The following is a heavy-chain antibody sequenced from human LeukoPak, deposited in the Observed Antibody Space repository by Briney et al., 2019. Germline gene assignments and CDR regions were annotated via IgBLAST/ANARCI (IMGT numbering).Heavy chain of an antibody. J-gene: IGHJ3*02. CDR1: GFTFSSYE. D-gene: IGHD2-21*02. CDR3: ARAGAYCGGDCYHDAFDI. Sequence: PGVSLRLSCAASGFTFSSYEMNWARQAPGKGLEWVSYISSSGSTIYYADSVKGRFTISRDNAKNSLYLQMNSLRAEDTAVYYCARAGAYCGGDCYHDAFDIWGQGTMVTVSS. CDR2: ISSSGSTI. V-gene: IGHV3-48*03.